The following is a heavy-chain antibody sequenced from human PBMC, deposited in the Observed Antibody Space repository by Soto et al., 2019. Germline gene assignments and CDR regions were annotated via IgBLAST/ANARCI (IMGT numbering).Heavy chain of an antibody. CDR1: GFTFSDYY. V-gene: IGHV3-11*06. CDR3: ARGKHGSSPYFDY. J-gene: IGHJ4*02. D-gene: IGHD6-6*01. CDR2: ISSSSSYT. Sequence: QVQLVESGGGLVKPGGSLRLSCAASGFTFSDYYMSWIRQAPGKGLEWVSYISSSSSYTNYADSVKGRFTISRDNAKNSLYLQMNSLRAEDTAVNYCARGKHGSSPYFDYWGQGTLVTVSS.